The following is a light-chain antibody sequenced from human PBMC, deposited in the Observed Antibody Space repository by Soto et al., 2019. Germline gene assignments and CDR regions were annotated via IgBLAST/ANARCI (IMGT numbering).Light chain of an antibody. CDR1: KLGDKY. CDR3: QAWDSSTAHVV. J-gene: IGLJ2*01. V-gene: IGLV3-1*01. Sequence: SYELTQPPSVSVSPGQTASITCSGDKLGDKYACWYQQKPGQSPVLVIYQDSKRPSGIPERFSGSKSGNTATLTISGTQAMDEADYYCQAWDSSTAHVVFGGGTKLTVL. CDR2: QDS.